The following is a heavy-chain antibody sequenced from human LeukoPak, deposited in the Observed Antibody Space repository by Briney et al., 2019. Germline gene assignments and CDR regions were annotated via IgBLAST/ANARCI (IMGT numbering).Heavy chain of an antibody. CDR3: AASGYSSGWLIFDY. V-gene: IGHV4-61*02. J-gene: IGHJ4*02. CDR1: GGSISSGSYY. D-gene: IGHD6-19*01. Sequence: PSQTLSLACTVSGGSISSGSYYWSWIRQPAGKGLEWIGRIYTSGSTNYNPSLKSRVTISVDTSKNQFSLKLSSVTAADTAVYYCAASGYSSGWLIFDYWGQGTLVTVSS. CDR2: IYTSGST.